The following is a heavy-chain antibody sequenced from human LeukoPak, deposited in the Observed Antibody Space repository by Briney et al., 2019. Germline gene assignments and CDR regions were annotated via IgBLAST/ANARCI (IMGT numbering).Heavy chain of an antibody. Sequence: GGSLRLSCAASGFSFSIYAMSWVRPAPGKGLEWVSAISGSGGSTYYADSVKGRFTISRGNATNSLYLQMNSLRAEDTALYYCARDRPSSDYYDSSGLDYWGQGTLVTVSS. D-gene: IGHD3-22*01. CDR3: ARDRPSSDYYDSSGLDY. J-gene: IGHJ4*02. CDR2: ISGSGGST. V-gene: IGHV3-23*01. CDR1: GFSFSIYA.